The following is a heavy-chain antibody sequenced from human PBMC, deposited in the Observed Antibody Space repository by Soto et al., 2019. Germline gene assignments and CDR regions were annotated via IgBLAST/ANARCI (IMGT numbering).Heavy chain of an antibody. CDR1: GGSISSSNW. D-gene: IGHD1-26*01. J-gene: IGHJ3*02. V-gene: IGHV4-4*02. CDR3: ASRNSGSYRGEAFDI. CDR2: IYHSGST. Sequence: QVQLQESGPGLVKPSGTLSLTCAVSGGSISSSNWWSWVRQPPGKGLEGIGEIYHSGSTNYNPSLKSRVTISVDKSKNQFSLKLSSVTAADTAVYYCASRNSGSYRGEAFDISGQGTMVPVSS.